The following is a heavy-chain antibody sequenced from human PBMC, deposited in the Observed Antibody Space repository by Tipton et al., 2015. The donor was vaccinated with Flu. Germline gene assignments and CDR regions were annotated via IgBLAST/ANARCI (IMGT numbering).Heavy chain of an antibody. D-gene: IGHD2-2*03. J-gene: IGHJ4*02. CDR3: ARGLGGYLDY. CDR1: GDSISRGSYY. CDR2: IYASGST. Sequence: LRLSCTVSGDSISRGSYYYNWIRQPAGKGLEWIGRIYASGSTTYNASLKSRVTFSVDTSKNQFSLMLSSVTDADTAVYYCARGLGGYLDYWGQGALLTVSS. V-gene: IGHV4-61*02.